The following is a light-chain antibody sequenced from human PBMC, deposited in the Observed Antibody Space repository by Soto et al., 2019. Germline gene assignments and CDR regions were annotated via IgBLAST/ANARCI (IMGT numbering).Light chain of an antibody. Sequence: EIVLTQSPATLSLSPGERATLSCRASQSIGLAIAWYQHKPGQAPRLLIFDASQRATGIPARFRGSGSGTDFTLSISSLEPEDFAVYFCQQYGNSPPGTFGQGTRL. V-gene: IGKV3-11*01. CDR3: QQYGNSPPGT. CDR1: QSIGLA. J-gene: IGKJ5*01. CDR2: DAS.